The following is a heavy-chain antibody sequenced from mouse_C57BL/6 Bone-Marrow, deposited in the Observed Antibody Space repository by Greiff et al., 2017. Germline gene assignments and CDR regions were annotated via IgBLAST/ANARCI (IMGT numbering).Heavy chain of an antibody. V-gene: IGHV3-6*01. Sequence: EVKLMESGPGLVKPSQSLSLTCSVTGYSITSGYYWNWIRQFPGNKLEWMGYISYDGSNNYNPSLKNRISITRDTSKNQFFLKLNSVTTEDTATYYCARGVYYSNPYAMDDWGQGTSVTVSS. J-gene: IGHJ4*01. CDR2: ISYDGSN. CDR3: ARGVYYSNPYAMDD. CDR1: GYSITSGYY. D-gene: IGHD2-5*01.